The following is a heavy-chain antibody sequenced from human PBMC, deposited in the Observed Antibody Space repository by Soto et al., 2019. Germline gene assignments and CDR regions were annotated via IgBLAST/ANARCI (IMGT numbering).Heavy chain of an antibody. D-gene: IGHD1-26*01. CDR2: TYYRSKWYY. CDR3: ARGEQYSGRIFDY. Sequence: PSQTLSLTCAVTGDSVSSNSAGWSWVRQSPSRGLEWLGRTYYRSKWYYEYAVSVRGRITINPDTSKNQYSLQLNSVTPEDTAVYFCARGEQYSGRIFDYWGQGTLVTISS. V-gene: IGHV6-1*01. J-gene: IGHJ4*01. CDR1: GDSVSSNSAG.